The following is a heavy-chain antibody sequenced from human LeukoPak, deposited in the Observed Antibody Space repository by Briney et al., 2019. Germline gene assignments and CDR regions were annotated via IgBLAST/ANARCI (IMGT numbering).Heavy chain of an antibody. CDR1: EFSVGSNY. CDR2: IKSDGSST. J-gene: IGHJ5*02. CDR3: ARDLGQYYDTSDNWFDP. Sequence: GGSLRLSCAASEFSVGSNYMTWVRQAPGKGLEWVSRIKSDGSSTTYADAVKGRFTISRDNAKNTLYLQMNSLRAEDTAVYYCARDLGQYYDTSDNWFDPWGQGTLVTVSS. D-gene: IGHD3-22*01. V-gene: IGHV3-74*01.